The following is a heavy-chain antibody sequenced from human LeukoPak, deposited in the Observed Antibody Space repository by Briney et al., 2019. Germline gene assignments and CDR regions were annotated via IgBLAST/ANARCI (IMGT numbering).Heavy chain of an antibody. CDR2: IKHDGSEK. V-gene: IGHV3-7*01. CDR1: GFTFSSYW. Sequence: PGWSLRLSCAASGFTFSSYWMSWVRQAPGKGLEWVANIKHDGSEKYHVDSVKGRFTISRDNAKNSLYLQMNSLRAEDTAVYYCARVGYCSGGSCYPSYYFDYWGQGTLVTVSS. J-gene: IGHJ4*02. CDR3: ARVGYCSGGSCYPSYYFDY. D-gene: IGHD2-15*01.